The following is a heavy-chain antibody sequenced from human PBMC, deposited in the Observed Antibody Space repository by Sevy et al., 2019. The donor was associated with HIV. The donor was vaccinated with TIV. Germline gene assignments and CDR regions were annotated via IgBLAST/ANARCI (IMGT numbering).Heavy chain of an antibody. CDR1: GFTFSSYA. CDR3: ARDFQGTLYYYGMDV. J-gene: IGHJ6*02. V-gene: IGHV3-30*04. CDR2: ISYDGSNK. Sequence: GGSLRLSCAASGFTFSSYAMHWVRQAPGKGLERVAVISYDGSNKYYADSGKGRFTISRDNSKNTLYLEMNSLRAEDTAVYYCARDFQGTLYYYGMDVWGQGTTVTVSS. D-gene: IGHD1-1*01.